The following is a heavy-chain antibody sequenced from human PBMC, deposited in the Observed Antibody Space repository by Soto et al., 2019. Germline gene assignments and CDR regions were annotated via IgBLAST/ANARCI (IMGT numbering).Heavy chain of an antibody. Sequence: PGGSLRLSCAASGFTFSSYGMHWVRQAPGKGLEWVAVISYDGSNKYYADSVKGRFTISRDNSKNTLYLQMNSLRAEDTAVYYCAKRDGDYDYYYYYMDVWGKGTTVTVSS. CDR1: GFTFSSYG. D-gene: IGHD4-17*01. J-gene: IGHJ6*03. V-gene: IGHV3-30*18. CDR2: ISYDGSNK. CDR3: AKRDGDYDYYYYYMDV.